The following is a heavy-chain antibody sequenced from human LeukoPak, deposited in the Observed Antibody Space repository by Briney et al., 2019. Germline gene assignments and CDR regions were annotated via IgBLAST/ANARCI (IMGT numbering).Heavy chain of an antibody. J-gene: IGHJ6*03. CDR2: IIPIFGTA. CDR3: TKGTGISVAGTHYYYFMDV. V-gene: IGHV1-69*13. Sequence: SVKVSCKASGGTFSSYGFSWVRQAPGQGLEWMGGIIPIFGTADYAQKFQGRVTITADESTSTAYMEMSSLRSEDTAVYYCTKGTGISVAGTHYYYFMDVWGKGTTVTVSS. CDR1: GGTFSSYG. D-gene: IGHD6-19*01.